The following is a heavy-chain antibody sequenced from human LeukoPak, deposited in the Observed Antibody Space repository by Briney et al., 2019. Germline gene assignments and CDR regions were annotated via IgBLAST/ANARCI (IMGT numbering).Heavy chain of an antibody. Sequence: HPGRSLRLSCAASGFTFSSYAMHWVRQAPGKGLEWVAVISYDGSNKYYADSVKGRFTISRDNSKNTLYLQVNSLRAEDTAVYYCASGVVFPHYWGQGTLVTVSS. CDR3: ASGVVFPHY. CDR1: GFTFSSYA. D-gene: IGHD3-10*01. J-gene: IGHJ4*02. CDR2: ISYDGSNK. V-gene: IGHV3-30*01.